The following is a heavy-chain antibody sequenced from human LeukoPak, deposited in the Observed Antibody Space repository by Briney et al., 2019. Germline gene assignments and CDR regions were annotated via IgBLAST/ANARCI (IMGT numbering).Heavy chain of an antibody. CDR3: ARGFRSVTTWGYFDY. V-gene: IGHV3-66*01. CDR2: IYSGGGT. Sequence: PGGSLRLSCAASGFTVSPNYMSWVRQTPGKGLEWVSLIYSGGGTYYADSVKGRFTISRDNSRNMLYLQMNSLRVEDTAVYYCARGFRSVTTWGYFDYWGQGALVTVSS. J-gene: IGHJ4*02. D-gene: IGHD4-17*01. CDR1: GFTVSPNY.